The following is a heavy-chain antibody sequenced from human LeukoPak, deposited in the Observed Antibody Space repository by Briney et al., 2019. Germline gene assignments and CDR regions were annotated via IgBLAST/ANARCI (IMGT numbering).Heavy chain of an antibody. CDR1: GGSISSRDYY. CDR2: IYYSGGT. Sequence: PSETLSLTCTVSGGSISSRDYYWTWIRQPPGKGLEWIGYIYYSGGTYYNPSLKSRVTISVDTSKNQFSLKLSSVTAADTAVYYCARAMVRGVEFDYWGQGTLVTVSS. D-gene: IGHD3-10*01. CDR3: ARAMVRGVEFDY. V-gene: IGHV4-30-4*01. J-gene: IGHJ4*02.